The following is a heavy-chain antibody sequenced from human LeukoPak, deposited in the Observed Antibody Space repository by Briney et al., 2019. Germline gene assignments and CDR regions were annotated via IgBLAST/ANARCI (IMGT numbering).Heavy chain of an antibody. CDR2: INPNSGGT. J-gene: IGHJ3*02. CDR1: GYTFTGYY. D-gene: IGHD2-15*01. Sequence: ASVKVSCKASGYTFTGYYMHWVRQAPGQGLEWMGWINPNSGGTNYAQKFQGRVTMTRDTSISTAYVELSRLRSDDTAVYYCARATSLVVAATPDAFDIWGQGTMVTVSS. CDR3: ARATSLVVAATPDAFDI. V-gene: IGHV1-2*02.